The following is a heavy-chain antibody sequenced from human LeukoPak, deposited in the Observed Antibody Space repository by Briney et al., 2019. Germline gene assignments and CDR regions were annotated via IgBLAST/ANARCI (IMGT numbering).Heavy chain of an antibody. CDR1: GGSISSSSYY. Sequence: SETLSLTCTVSGGSISSSSYYWGWIRQPPGKGLEWIGSIYHSGSTYHNPSLKSRVTISVDTSKNQFSLKLSSVTAADTAVYYCARLMTTVCVDYWGQGTLVTVSS. D-gene: IGHD4-17*01. J-gene: IGHJ4*02. CDR3: ARLMTTVCVDY. V-gene: IGHV4-39*07. CDR2: IYHSGST.